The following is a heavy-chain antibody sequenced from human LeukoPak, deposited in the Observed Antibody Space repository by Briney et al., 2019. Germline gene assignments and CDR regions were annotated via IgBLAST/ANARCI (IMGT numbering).Heavy chain of an antibody. CDR3: AKGGYFDWLLSY. CDR1: GFTFSSYG. J-gene: IGHJ4*02. CDR2: ISGSGGST. Sequence: PGGSLRLSCAASGFTFSSYGMSWVRQAPGKGLEWVSAISGSGGSTYYADSVKGRFTISRDNSKTTLYLQMNSLRAEDTAVYYCAKGGYFDWLLSYWGQGTLVTVSS. V-gene: IGHV3-23*01. D-gene: IGHD3-9*01.